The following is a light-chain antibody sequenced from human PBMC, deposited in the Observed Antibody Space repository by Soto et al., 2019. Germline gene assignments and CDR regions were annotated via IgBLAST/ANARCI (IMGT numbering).Light chain of an antibody. CDR3: QQAYSFPFT. CDR2: AAT. Sequence: DIQMTQFPSSVSASVGDSVAITCRASQIISNWVAWYQQKPGTAPRLLIYAATTLNSGVASRFSGRRSGTDFTLTITDLQPEDFAIYYCQQAYSFPFTFGPGTKVDLK. CDR1: QIISNW. V-gene: IGKV1-12*01. J-gene: IGKJ3*01.